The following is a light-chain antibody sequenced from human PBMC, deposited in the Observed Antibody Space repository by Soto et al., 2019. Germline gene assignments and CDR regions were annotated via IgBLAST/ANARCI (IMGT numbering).Light chain of an antibody. CDR2: SAS. Sequence: EIVLTQSPDTLSLSPGERGTLSCRASQNLGTLYLAWFQQKSGQAPRLLIYSASRRATGIPDRFTGSGSGTDFTLTINRVEPEDFGVYYCQQRWHWPSNTFGQGTRLEIK. CDR1: QNLGTLY. V-gene: IGKV3D-20*02. J-gene: IGKJ5*01. CDR3: QQRWHWPSNT.